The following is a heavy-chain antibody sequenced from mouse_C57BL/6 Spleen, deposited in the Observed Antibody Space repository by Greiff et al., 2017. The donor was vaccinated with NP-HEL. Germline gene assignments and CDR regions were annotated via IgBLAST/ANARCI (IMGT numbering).Heavy chain of an antibody. Sequence: VQLQQSGAELVKPGASVKLSCKASGYTFTSYWMHWVKQRPGQGLEWIGMIHPNSGSTNYNEKFKSKATLTVDKSSSTAYMQLSSLTSEDSAVYYCARSGLGLILDYWGQGTTLTVSS. CDR2: IHPNSGST. D-gene: IGHD3-3*01. J-gene: IGHJ2*01. CDR3: ARSGLGLILDY. V-gene: IGHV1-64*01. CDR1: GYTFTSYW.